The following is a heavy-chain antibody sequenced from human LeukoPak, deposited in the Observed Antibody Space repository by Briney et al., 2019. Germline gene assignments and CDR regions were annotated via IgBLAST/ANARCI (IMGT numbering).Heavy chain of an antibody. CDR2: ISSNGVT. J-gene: IGHJ4*02. V-gene: IGHV3-64D*06. Sequence: PGGSLRLSCSASGFTFSSYAMHWVRQAPGKGLEFVSAISSNGVTYYADSVKGRFTISRDNSKSTLSLQMSSLRAEDTAVYYCVGRYCTSTSCPYYFDYWGQGTLVTVSS. CDR1: GFTFSSYA. D-gene: IGHD2-2*01. CDR3: VGRYCTSTSCPYYFDY.